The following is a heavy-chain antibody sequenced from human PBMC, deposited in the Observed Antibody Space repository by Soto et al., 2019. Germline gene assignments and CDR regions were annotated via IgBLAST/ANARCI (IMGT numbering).Heavy chain of an antibody. D-gene: IGHD3-3*01. CDR1: GFTFSSYA. Sequence: PGGSLRLSCAASGFTFSSYAMRWVRQAQGKGLEWVAVISYDGSNKYYADSVKGRFTISRDNSKNTLYLQMNSLRAEDTAVYYCAREYEFLRFLEWLLGGMDVWGQGTTVTVSS. V-gene: IGHV3-30-3*01. J-gene: IGHJ6*02. CDR3: AREYEFLRFLEWLLGGMDV. CDR2: ISYDGSNK.